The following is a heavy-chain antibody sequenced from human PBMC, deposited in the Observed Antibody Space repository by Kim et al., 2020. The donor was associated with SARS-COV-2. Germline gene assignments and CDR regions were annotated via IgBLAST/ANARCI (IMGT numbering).Heavy chain of an antibody. D-gene: IGHD2-2*01. Sequence: SETLSLTCTVSGGSISSYYWSWIRQPAGKGLEWIGRIYTSGSTNYNPSLKSRVTMSVDTSKNQFSLKLSSVTAADTAMYYCAREALYCSSTSCYYYYGMDVWGQGTTVTVSS. CDR2: IYTSGST. V-gene: IGHV4-4*07. J-gene: IGHJ6*02. CDR3: AREALYCSSTSCYYYYGMDV. CDR1: GGSISSYY.